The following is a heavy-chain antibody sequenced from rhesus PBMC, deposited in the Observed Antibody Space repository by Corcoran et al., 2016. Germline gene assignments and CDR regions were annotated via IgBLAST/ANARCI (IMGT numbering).Heavy chain of an antibody. CDR1: GYSFTSYW. CDR3: AKGGWGDLFDY. V-gene: IGHV5-20*01. D-gene: IGHD3-34*01. Sequence: EVQLVQSGAEVKRPGESLKISCKTSGYSFTSYWISWVRQMPGKGLEWMGAIVPSDSDTRYNQSFQGQVTISADKSISTAYLQWSRLKASDTATYYCAKGGWGDLFDYWGQGVLVTVSS. CDR2: IVPSDSDT. J-gene: IGHJ4*01.